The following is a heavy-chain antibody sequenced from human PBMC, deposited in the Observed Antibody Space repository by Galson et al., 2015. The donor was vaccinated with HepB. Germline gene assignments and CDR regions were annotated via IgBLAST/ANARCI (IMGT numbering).Heavy chain of an antibody. Sequence: SLRLSCAASGFTFGTYIMTWVRQAPGKGLEWVSGISGSGDITNYADAVRGRFTISSDSTKNTLSLQMHSLRAEDTAVYYCAKDLKLTNHFFFYGLDVWGQGTTVTVSS. CDR3: AKDLKLTNHFFFYGLDV. CDR2: ISGSGDIT. CDR1: GFTFGTYI. V-gene: IGHV3-23*01. D-gene: IGHD1-14*01. J-gene: IGHJ6*02.